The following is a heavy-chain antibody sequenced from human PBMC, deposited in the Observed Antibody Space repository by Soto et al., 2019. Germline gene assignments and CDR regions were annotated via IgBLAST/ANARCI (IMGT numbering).Heavy chain of an antibody. CDR3: ARGQTWAHFDY. CDR1: GFTFSSYA. J-gene: IGHJ4*02. V-gene: IGHV3-64*01. CDR2: LSPDGGST. Sequence: GGSLRLSCVASGFTFSSYAMHWVRQAPGKGLEYVSALSPDGGSTYYANSVKDRFTISRDNSKSTLYLQMGSLRGEDLAVYYCARGQTWAHFDYWGQGT. D-gene: IGHD1-26*01.